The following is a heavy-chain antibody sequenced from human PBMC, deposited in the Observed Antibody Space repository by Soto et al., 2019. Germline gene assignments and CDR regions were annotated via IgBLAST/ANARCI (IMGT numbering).Heavy chain of an antibody. Sequence: GSLRLSCAASGFTFSSYAMHWVRQAPGKGLEWVAVISYDGSNKYYADSVKGRFTISRDNSKNTLYLQMNSLRAEDTAVYYCARARWLHPFDYWGQGTLVTVSS. CDR2: ISYDGSNK. D-gene: IGHD5-12*01. CDR1: GFTFSSYA. J-gene: IGHJ4*02. V-gene: IGHV3-30-3*01. CDR3: ARARWLHPFDY.